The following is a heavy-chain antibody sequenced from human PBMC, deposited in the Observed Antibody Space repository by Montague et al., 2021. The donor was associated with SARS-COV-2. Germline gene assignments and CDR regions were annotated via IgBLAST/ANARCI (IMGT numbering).Heavy chain of an antibody. CDR1: GTSITSYH. CDR3: ARGCLSYFGAGSHCYGMDV. Sequence: SETLSLTCSVSGTSITSYHWNWIRQPPGKGLEWIGYISDSGSTNYSPSLKSRVTMSVGTSKNKMSLKLTSVTAADTAVYYCARGCLSYFGAGSHCYGMDVWGQGTTVTVSS. J-gene: IGHJ6*02. V-gene: IGHV4-59*01. D-gene: IGHD3-10*01. CDR2: ISDSGST.